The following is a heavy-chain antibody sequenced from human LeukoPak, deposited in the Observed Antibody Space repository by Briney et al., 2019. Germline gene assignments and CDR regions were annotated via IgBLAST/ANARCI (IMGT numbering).Heavy chain of an antibody. J-gene: IGHJ4*02. CDR3: AKAPWFGELLSPNFDY. Sequence: GRSLRLSCAASGFTFDDYAMHWVRQAPGKGLEWVSGISWNSGSIGYADSVKGRFTISRDNAKNSLYLQMNSVRAEDTALYYCAKAPWFGELLSPNFDYWGQGTLVTVSS. V-gene: IGHV3-9*01. CDR1: GFTFDDYA. CDR2: ISWNSGSI. D-gene: IGHD3-10*01.